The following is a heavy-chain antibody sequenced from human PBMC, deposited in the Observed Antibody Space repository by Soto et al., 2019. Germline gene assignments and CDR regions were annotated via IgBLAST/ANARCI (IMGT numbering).Heavy chain of an antibody. CDR1: GDSLSGGDYY. Sequence: SETLSLTCTVSGDSLSGGDYYWSWIRQPPGKGLEWIGDIYYTGFTFYNPSLKSRLTISLDSSKNQFSLRLNSVTAADTAVYFCARAYRINGWSDYFFDYWGQGTLVTVS. CDR3: ARAYRINGWSDYFFDY. J-gene: IGHJ4*02. CDR2: IYYTGFT. D-gene: IGHD6-19*01. V-gene: IGHV4-30-4*08.